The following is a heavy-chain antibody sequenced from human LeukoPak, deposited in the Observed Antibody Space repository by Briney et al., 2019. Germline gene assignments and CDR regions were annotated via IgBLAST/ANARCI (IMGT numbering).Heavy chain of an antibody. CDR3: ARRVNEALGAFDI. D-gene: IGHD2-21*01. J-gene: IGHJ3*02. Sequence: GESLKISCNGSGYTFINYWIAWVRQMPGRGLEWMGMIYPGDSDIRYSPSFQGQVPISADKSISTDFPQWSALKASDTGIYYCARRVNEALGAFDIWGQGTLVTVSS. CDR2: IYPGDSDI. V-gene: IGHV5-51*01. CDR1: GYTFINYW.